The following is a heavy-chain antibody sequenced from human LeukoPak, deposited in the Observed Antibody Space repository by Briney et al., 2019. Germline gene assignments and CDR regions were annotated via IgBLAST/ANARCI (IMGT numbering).Heavy chain of an antibody. CDR3: ARAELISFDWFTFDY. Sequence: ASVKVSCKASGYTFTSYGISWVRQAPGQGLEWMGWISAYNGNTNYAQKLQGRVTMTTDTSTSTAYMELRSLRSDDTAVYYCARAELISFDWFTFDYWGQGILVTVSS. V-gene: IGHV1-18*01. J-gene: IGHJ4*02. CDR1: GYTFTSYG. CDR2: ISAYNGNT. D-gene: IGHD3-9*01.